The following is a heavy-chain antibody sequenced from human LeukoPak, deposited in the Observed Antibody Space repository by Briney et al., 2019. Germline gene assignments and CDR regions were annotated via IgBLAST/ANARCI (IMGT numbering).Heavy chain of an antibody. CDR1: GSSISSYY. J-gene: IGHJ4*02. Sequence: PSETLSLTCTVSGSSISSYYWSWIRQPPGRGLEWIGYIYYTGSTNYNPSLKSRVTTSINTSKNQISLKLSSVTAADTAVYYCARQQGSSGWADYWGQGTLVIVSS. CDR3: ARQQGSSGWADY. CDR2: IYYTGST. D-gene: IGHD6-19*01. V-gene: IGHV4-59*08.